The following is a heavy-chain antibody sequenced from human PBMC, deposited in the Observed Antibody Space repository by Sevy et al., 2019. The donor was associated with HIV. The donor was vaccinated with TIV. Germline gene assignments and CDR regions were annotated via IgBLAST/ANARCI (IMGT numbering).Heavy chain of an antibody. D-gene: IGHD2-21*02. Sequence: GGSLRLSCVASGFTFSYAWMSWVRQAPGKGLEWLGRIKSKADGGTTDYAAPVKGRFTISRDDSKNTLYLQMNSLKTEDTAVYYCSTDPIIVLLVTDGMDVWGQGTTVTVSS. CDR1: GFTFSYAW. CDR2: IKSKADGGTT. V-gene: IGHV3-15*01. J-gene: IGHJ6*02. CDR3: STDPIIVLLVTDGMDV.